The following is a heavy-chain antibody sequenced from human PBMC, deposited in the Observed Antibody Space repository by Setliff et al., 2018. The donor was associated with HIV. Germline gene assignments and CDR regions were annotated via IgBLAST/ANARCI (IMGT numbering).Heavy chain of an antibody. CDR2: IWYDGSNK. CDR1: GFTFSSYG. J-gene: IGHJ2*01. D-gene: IGHD1-26*01. CDR3: AKSGVRPHPSHDYYYYGDWYFDL. V-gene: IGHV3-33*06. Sequence: GGSLRLSCAASGFTFSSYGMHWVRQAPGKGLEWVAVIWYDGSNKYYADSVKGRFTISRDNSKNMLYLQMNSLRAEDTAVYYCAKSGVRPHPSHDYYYYGDWYFDLWGRGTLVTVSS.